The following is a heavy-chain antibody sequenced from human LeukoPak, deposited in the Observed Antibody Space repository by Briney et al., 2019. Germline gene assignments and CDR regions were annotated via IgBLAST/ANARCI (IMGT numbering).Heavy chain of an antibody. D-gene: IGHD3-10*01. CDR2: IYSGGST. CDR1: GFTVSSNY. V-gene: IGHV3-53*01. CDR3: AKSSEGVGEFFDY. J-gene: IGHJ4*02. Sequence: GGSLRLSCAASGFTVSSNYMSWVRQAPGKGLEWVSVIYSGGSTYYADSVKGRFTISRDNSKNTVYLQMNSLRAEDTAVYYCAKSSEGVGEFFDYWGQGTLVTVSS.